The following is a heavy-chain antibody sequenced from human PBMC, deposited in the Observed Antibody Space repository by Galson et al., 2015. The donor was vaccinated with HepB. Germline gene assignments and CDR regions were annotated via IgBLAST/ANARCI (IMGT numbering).Heavy chain of an antibody. V-gene: IGHV3-13*05. J-gene: IGHJ2*01. CDR3: ARGRMSRDYYGSGSHKNWYFDL. Sequence: SLRLSCAASGFTFSSYDMHWVRQATGKGLEWVSAIGTAGDPYYPGSVKGRFTISRENAKNSLYLQMNSLRAGDTAVYYCARGRMSRDYYGSGSHKNWYFDLWGRGTLVIVSS. D-gene: IGHD3-10*01. CDR2: IGTAGDP. CDR1: GFTFSSYD.